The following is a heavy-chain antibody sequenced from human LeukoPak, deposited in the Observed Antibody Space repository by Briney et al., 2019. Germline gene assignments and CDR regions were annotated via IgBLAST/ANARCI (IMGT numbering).Heavy chain of an antibody. D-gene: IGHD3-10*01. CDR3: ARDQGGSGSYVHDY. CDR2: INPKSGGT. V-gene: IGHV1-2*02. J-gene: IGHJ4*02. Sequence: GASVKVSCKASGYTFTDYYMHWVRQAPGQGLEWMGWINPKSGGTNYAQKFQGRVTMTRDTSISTVYMELSRLRSDDTAVYYCARDQGGSGSYVHDYWGQGTLVTVSS. CDR1: GYTFTDYY.